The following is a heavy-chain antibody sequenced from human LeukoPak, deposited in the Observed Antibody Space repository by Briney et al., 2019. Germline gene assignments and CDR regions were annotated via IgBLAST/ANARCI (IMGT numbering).Heavy chain of an antibody. D-gene: IGHD3-9*01. CDR3: ARYRMLVDDILTGYPYGMDV. V-gene: IGHV4-39*07. CDR2: IYYSGST. CDR1: GGSISSSSYY. Sequence: PSETLSLTCTVSGGSISSSSYYWGWIRQPPGKGLEWFGSIYYSGSTYYNPSLKSRVTISVDTSKNQFSLKLSSVTAADTAVYYCARYRMLVDDILTGYPYGMDVWGQGTTVTVSS. J-gene: IGHJ6*02.